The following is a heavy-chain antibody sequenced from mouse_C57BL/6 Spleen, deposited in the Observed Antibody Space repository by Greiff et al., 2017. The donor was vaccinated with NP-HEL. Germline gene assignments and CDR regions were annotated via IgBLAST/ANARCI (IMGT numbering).Heavy chain of an antibody. CDR2: IYPGDGDT. Sequence: QVQLQQSGAELVKPGASVKISCKASGYAFSSYWMNWVKQRPGKGLEWIGQIYPGDGDTNYIGKFKGKATLTADKSSSTAYMQLSSLTSEDSAVYFCAMIYYGNYGEFAYWGQGTLVTVSA. CDR3: AMIYYGNYGEFAY. D-gene: IGHD2-1*01. CDR1: GYAFSSYW. V-gene: IGHV1-80*01. J-gene: IGHJ3*01.